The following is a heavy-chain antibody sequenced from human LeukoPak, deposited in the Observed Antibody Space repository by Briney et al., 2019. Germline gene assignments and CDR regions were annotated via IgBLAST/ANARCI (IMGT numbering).Heavy chain of an antibody. CDR2: ISSSSSYI. J-gene: IGHJ4*02. CDR3: ARAKTSELVLYFDY. V-gene: IGHV3-21*01. CDR1: GFTFSSYS. Sequence: GGSLRLSCAASGFTFSSYSMNWVRQAPGKGLEWVSSISSSSSYIYYADSVKGRFTISRDNAKNSLYLQMNSPRAEDTAVYYCARAKTSELVLYFDYWGQGTLVTVSS. D-gene: IGHD2-8*02.